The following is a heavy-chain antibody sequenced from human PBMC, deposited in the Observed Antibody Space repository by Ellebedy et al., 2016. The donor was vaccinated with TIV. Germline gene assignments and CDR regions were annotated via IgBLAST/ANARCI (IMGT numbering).Heavy chain of an antibody. J-gene: IGHJ4*02. CDR3: AKDRTPGDGYWVFDF. CDR2: IVGSGGSR. D-gene: IGHD5-18*01. V-gene: IGHV3-23*01. CDR1: GFCFSSYA. Sequence: GESLKISCASSGFCFSSYAMSSVRQAPGKGLEWVLGIVGSGGSRYADSVKGRFTISRDNSKSTLDLQMSSLRAEDTAVYYCAKDRTPGDGYWVFDFWGQGTLVTVST.